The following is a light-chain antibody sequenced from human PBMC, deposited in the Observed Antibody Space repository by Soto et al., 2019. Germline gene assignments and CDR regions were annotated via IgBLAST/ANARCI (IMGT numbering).Light chain of an antibody. V-gene: IGLV1-40*01. Sequence: HSVLTQPPSVSGAPGQRVTISCTGGSANIGTGYDVHWYQQVPGTAPKLLIYGNNNRPSGIPDRFSGSKSDTSASLAIAGLQAEDEADYYCQSYDSGLSTYVFGTGTKVTVL. CDR3: QSYDSGLSTYV. CDR2: GNN. CDR1: SANIGTGYD. J-gene: IGLJ1*01.